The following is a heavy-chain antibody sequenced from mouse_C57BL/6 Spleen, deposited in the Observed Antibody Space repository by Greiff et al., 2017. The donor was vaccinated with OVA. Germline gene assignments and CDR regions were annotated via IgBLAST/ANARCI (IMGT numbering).Heavy chain of an antibody. D-gene: IGHD1-2*01. CDR1: GYTFTDYY. Sequence: VQLQQSGPELVKPGASVKISCKASGYTFTDYYMNWVKQSHGKSLEWIGDINPNNGGTSYNQKFKGKATLTVDKSSSTAYMELRILTSEDSAVYYCAREGITTGYFDYWGQGTTLTVSS. CDR3: AREGITTGYFDY. CDR2: INPNNGGT. V-gene: IGHV1-26*01. J-gene: IGHJ2*01.